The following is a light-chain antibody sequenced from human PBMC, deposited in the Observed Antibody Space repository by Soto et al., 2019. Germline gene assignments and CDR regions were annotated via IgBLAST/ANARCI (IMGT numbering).Light chain of an antibody. CDR2: GAS. V-gene: IGKV3-15*01. CDR3: QQYGSSPTWT. Sequence: EIVMTQSPATLSVSPGERATLSCGASQSVSSNLAWYQQKPGQAPSLLIYGASTTATGIPARFSGSGSGTEFTLTISSLQSEDFAVYYCQQYGSSPTWTFGQGTKV. CDR1: QSVSSN. J-gene: IGKJ1*01.